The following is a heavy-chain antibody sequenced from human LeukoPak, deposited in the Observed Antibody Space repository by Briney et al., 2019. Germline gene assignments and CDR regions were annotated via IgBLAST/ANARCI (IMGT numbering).Heavy chain of an antibody. Sequence: SQTLSLTCTVSGGSISRGSYYWSWIREPPRKGLEWIGRIYTSGSTNYNPSLKSRVTISVDTSKNQFSLKLSSVTAADTAVYYCARDSYSTSCYDYWGQGILVTVSS. CDR3: ARDSYSTSCYDY. D-gene: IGHD2-2*01. J-gene: IGHJ4*02. CDR1: GGSISRGSYY. CDR2: IYTSGST. V-gene: IGHV4-61*02.